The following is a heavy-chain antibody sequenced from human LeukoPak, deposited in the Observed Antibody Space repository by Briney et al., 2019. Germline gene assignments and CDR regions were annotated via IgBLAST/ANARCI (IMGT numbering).Heavy chain of an antibody. D-gene: IGHD3-10*01. CDR3: ARRLGSYHSFDY. CDR2: ILDRGST. V-gene: IGHV4-39*01. Sequence: PSETLSVTCTVSGGSISSSSYYWGWIRQPPGMGLEWLGSILDRGSTYYNPSLNSRVTISVDTSRNQFSLKLSSVTAADTAVYYCARRLGSYHSFDYWGQGTLVTLSS. CDR1: GGSISSSSYY. J-gene: IGHJ4*02.